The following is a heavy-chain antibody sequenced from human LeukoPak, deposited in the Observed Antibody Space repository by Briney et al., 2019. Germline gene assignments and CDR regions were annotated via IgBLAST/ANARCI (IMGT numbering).Heavy chain of an antibody. D-gene: IGHD3-9*01. CDR1: GFTFSNAW. Sequence: PGGSLRLSCAASGFTFSNAWMSWVRQAPGKGLEWVGRIQSKTDGGTTDYAAPVKGRFTISRDDSKNTLYLQMNSLKTEDTAVYYCTTGTGGLRYFDWLLYPLDYWGQGTLVTVSS. V-gene: IGHV3-15*01. CDR2: IQSKTDGGTT. CDR3: TTGTGGLRYFDWLLYPLDY. J-gene: IGHJ4*02.